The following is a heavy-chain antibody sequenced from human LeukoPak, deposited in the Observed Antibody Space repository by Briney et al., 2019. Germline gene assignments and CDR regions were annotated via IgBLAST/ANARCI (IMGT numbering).Heavy chain of an antibody. V-gene: IGHV1-46*01. CDR2: INPSGDGT. CDR1: GHTFTTYY. J-gene: IGHJ4*02. D-gene: IGHD2-2*01. Sequence: ASVKVSCKASGHTFTTYYVHLVRQAPGQGLEWMGVINPSGDGTNYPQRFQGRVTLTRDTSTSTVYMELTSLRSEDTAVYYCARGHVPAAMNYFDYWGQGTLVTVSS. CDR3: ARGHVPAAMNYFDY.